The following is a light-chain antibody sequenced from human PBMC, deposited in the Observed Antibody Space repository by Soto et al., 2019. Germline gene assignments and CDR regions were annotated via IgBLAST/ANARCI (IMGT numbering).Light chain of an antibody. Sequence: EIVMTQSPATLSASPGERATLSCRASQSVAGNLAWYQQKYGQTPRLLTYGASTRATGIPANFSGSGSGTDFTLTISSLQSEDFAVYYGQQYNTWPQTFGPGTKVDI. CDR2: GAS. J-gene: IGKJ3*01. CDR3: QQYNTWPQT. V-gene: IGKV3-15*01. CDR1: QSVAGN.